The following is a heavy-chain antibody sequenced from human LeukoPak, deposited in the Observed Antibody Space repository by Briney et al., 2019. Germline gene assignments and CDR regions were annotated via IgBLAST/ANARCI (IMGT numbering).Heavy chain of an antibody. D-gene: IGHD5-12*01. J-gene: IGHJ6*03. Sequence: PSETLSLTCTVSGGSISSSSYCWGWIRQPPGKGLEWIGSIYYSGSTYYNPSLKSRVTISVDTSKNQFSLKLSSVTAADPAVYYCARVVYTGSARGYMDVWGKGATVTVSS. CDR3: ARVVYTGSARGYMDV. CDR1: GGSISSSSYC. CDR2: IYYSGST. V-gene: IGHV4-39*07.